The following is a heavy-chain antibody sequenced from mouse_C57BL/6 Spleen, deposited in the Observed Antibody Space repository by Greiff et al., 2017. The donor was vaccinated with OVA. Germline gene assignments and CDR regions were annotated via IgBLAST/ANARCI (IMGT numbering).Heavy chain of an antibody. D-gene: IGHD2-4*01. V-gene: IGHV1-64*01. CDR2: IHPNSGST. CDR1: GYTFTSYW. Sequence: QVQLQQPGAELVKPGASVKLSCTASGYTFTSYWMHWVKQRPGQGLEWIGMIHPNSGSTNYNEKFKSKATLTVDKSSSTAYMQLSSLTSEDSAVYYCAREGDTIDYDYDRWGQGTTLTVSS. CDR3: AREGDTIDYDYDR. J-gene: IGHJ2*01.